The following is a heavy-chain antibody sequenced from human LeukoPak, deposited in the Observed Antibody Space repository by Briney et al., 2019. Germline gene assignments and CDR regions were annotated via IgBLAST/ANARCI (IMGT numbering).Heavy chain of an antibody. CDR2: INSDGSST. D-gene: IGHD1-26*01. CDR1: GFTFSNYW. CDR3: ARVSSGSYFGYYYYYMDV. V-gene: IGHV3-74*01. Sequence: GRSLRLSWAASGFTFSNYWMHWVRQAPGKGRVWVSRINSDGSSTSYADSVKGRFTISRDNAKNTLYLQMNSLRAEDTAVYYCARVSSGSYFGYYYYYMDVWGKGTTVTVSS. J-gene: IGHJ6*03.